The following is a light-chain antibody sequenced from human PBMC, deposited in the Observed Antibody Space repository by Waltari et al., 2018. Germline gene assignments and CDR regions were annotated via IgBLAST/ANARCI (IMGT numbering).Light chain of an antibody. J-gene: IGKJ5*01. V-gene: IGKV1-5*03. CDR3: QQYYSDSIT. CDR1: QSIDRW. CDR2: KTA. Sequence: DIQMTQSPSTLSASVGDRVTITCRASQSIDRWLAWHQQKPGKAPNALIYKTASLESGVPSRFSCRGTGTEFTLTISSLQADDFATYYCQQYYSDSITFGQGTRLETK.